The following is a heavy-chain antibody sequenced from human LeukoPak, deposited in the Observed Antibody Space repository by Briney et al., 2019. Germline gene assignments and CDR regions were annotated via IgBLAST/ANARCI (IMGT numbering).Heavy chain of an antibody. V-gene: IGHV3-43*02. J-gene: IGHJ4*02. D-gene: IGHD2-15*01. CDR1: GFMSDDSA. Sequence: GGSLRLSCAASGFMSDDSAMHWVRQAPGKGLEWVSLISGDGVSTFYADSVKGRFTISRDNSKNSLSLQMDSLTTEDTALYYCAKEGYSHTSNYFDNWGQGILVTVSS. CDR2: ISGDGVST. CDR3: AKEGYSHTSNYFDN.